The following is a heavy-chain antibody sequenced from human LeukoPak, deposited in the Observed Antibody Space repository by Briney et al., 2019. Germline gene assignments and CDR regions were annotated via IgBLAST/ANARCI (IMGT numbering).Heavy chain of an antibody. V-gene: IGHV3-15*01. Sequence: PGGSLRLSCAASGFTFSNAWMSWVRQAPGKGLEWVGRIKSKTDGGTTDYAAPVKGRFTISRDDSKNTPYLQMNSLKTEDTAVYYCTTVIGVSRDAFDIWGQGTMVTVSS. D-gene: IGHD2-2*01. CDR2: IKSKTDGGTT. CDR3: TTVIGVSRDAFDI. J-gene: IGHJ3*02. CDR1: GFTFSNAW.